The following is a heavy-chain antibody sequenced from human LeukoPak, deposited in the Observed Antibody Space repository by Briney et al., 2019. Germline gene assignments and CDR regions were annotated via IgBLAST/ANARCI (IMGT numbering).Heavy chain of an antibody. D-gene: IGHD3-22*01. J-gene: IGHJ4*02. CDR3: ARDPTYYYDSSGILGY. CDR2: ISSSSSEI. CDR1: GFTFSSYS. V-gene: IGHV3-21*01. Sequence: GGSLGLSCAASGFTFSSYSMNWVRQAPGKGLEWVSSISSSSSEIYYADSVKGRFTISRDNAKNSLYLQMKSLRAEDTAVYYCARDPTYYYDSSGILGYWGQGTLVTVSS.